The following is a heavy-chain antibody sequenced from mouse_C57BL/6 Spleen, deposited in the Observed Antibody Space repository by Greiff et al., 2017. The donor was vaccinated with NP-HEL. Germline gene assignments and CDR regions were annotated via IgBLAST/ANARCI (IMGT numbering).Heavy chain of an antibody. J-gene: IGHJ4*01. D-gene: IGHD2-10*02. CDR2: ISYDGSN. CDR1: GYSITSGYY. Sequence: EVQLQESGPGLVKPSQSLSLTCSVTGYSITSGYYWNWIRQFPGNKLEWMGYISYDGSNNYNPSLKNRISITRDTSKNQFFLKLNSVTTEDTATYYCARGEYQPWDYAMDYWGQGTSVTVSS. CDR3: ARGEYQPWDYAMDY. V-gene: IGHV3-6*01.